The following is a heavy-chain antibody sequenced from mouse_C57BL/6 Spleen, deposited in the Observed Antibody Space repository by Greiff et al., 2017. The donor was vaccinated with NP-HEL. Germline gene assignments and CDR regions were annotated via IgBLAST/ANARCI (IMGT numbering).Heavy chain of an antibody. Sequence: EVQLQQSGPELVKPGASVKIPCKASGYTFTDYNMDWVKQSHGKSLEWIGDINPNNGGTIYNQKFKGKATLTVDKSSSTAYMELRSLTSEDTAVYYWARCPYGSSYDWYFDVWGTGTTVTVSS. V-gene: IGHV1-18*01. D-gene: IGHD1-1*01. J-gene: IGHJ1*03. CDR1: GYTFTDYN. CDR3: ARCPYGSSYDWYFDV. CDR2: INPNNGGT.